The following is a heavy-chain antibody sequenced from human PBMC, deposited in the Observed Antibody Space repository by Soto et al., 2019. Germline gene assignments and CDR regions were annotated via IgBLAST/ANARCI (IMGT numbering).Heavy chain of an antibody. Sequence: SETLSLTCSVSGGSISSGYYYWSWIRQPPGKGLEWIGNIYYSGNTYYNPSLKSRLIISIDTSKNQFSLQLSSVAAADTDVYYCARDLYYDSSGYYDDWGQGTLVTVSS. D-gene: IGHD3-22*01. J-gene: IGHJ4*02. CDR1: GGSISSGYYY. CDR2: IYYSGNT. V-gene: IGHV4-30-4*02. CDR3: ARDLYYDSSGYYDD.